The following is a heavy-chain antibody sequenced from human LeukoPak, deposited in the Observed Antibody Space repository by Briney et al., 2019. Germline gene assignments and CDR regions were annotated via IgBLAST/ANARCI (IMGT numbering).Heavy chain of an antibody. D-gene: IGHD3-16*01. Sequence: GGSLRLSCAASGFTFSDHYLTWFRQAPGKGLEWVSYISGSGTDIYHGDSVKGRFTISRDNAKNSLFLQMHSLTAEDTAVYYCARGHYGLDYWGQGTLVTVSS. V-gene: IGHV3-11*01. J-gene: IGHJ4*02. CDR3: ARGHYGLDY. CDR1: GFTFSDHY. CDR2: ISGSGTDI.